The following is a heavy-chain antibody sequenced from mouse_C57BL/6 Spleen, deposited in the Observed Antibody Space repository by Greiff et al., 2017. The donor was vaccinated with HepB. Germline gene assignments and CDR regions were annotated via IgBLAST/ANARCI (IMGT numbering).Heavy chain of an antibody. J-gene: IGHJ4*01. CDR1: GYTFTSYW. CDR2: IDPNSGGT. V-gene: IGHV1-72*01. D-gene: IGHD2-4*01. CDR3: ARGDYDAVYYAMDY. Sequence: QVHVKQPGAELVKPGASVKLSCKASGYTFTSYWMHWVKQRPGRGLEWIGRIDPNSGGTKYNEKFKSKATLTADKPSSTAYMQLSSLTSEDSAVYYCARGDYDAVYYAMDYWGQGTSVTVSS.